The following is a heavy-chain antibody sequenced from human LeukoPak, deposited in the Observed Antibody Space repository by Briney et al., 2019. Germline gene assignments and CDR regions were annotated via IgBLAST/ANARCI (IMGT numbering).Heavy chain of an antibody. V-gene: IGHV3-21*01. D-gene: IGHD1-1*01. CDR1: GFTFSSYS. J-gene: IGHJ3*02. CDR3: ARGSSLDDAFDI. Sequence: GGSLRLSCAASGFTFSSYSMNWVRQAPGKELEWVSSISSSSSYIYYADSVKGRFTISRDNAKNSLYLQMNSLRAEDTAVYYCARGSSLDDAFDIWGQGTMVTVSS. CDR2: ISSSSSYI.